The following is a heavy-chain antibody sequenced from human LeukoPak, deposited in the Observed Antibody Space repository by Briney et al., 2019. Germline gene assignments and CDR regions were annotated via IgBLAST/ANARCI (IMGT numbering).Heavy chain of an antibody. CDR2: INPNSGGT. V-gene: IGHV1-2*02. Sequence: ASVKVSCKASGYTFTGYYIHWVRQAPGQGLEWMGWINPNSGGTNYAQKFQGRVTMTRDTSISTAYMELSRLRSDDTAVYYCARAGYIIPGGTTYYYDSSGYDYWGQGTLVTVSS. D-gene: IGHD3-22*01. CDR3: ARAGYIIPGGTTYYYDSSGYDY. CDR1: GYTFTGYY. J-gene: IGHJ4*02.